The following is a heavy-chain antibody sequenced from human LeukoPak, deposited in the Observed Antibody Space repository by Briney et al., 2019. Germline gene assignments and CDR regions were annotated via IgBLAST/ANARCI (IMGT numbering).Heavy chain of an antibody. V-gene: IGHV1-2*02. CDR2: INPNSGGT. Sequence: ASVKVSCKASGYTFTSYGISWVRQAPGQGLEWMGWINPNSGGTNYAQKFQGRVTMTRDTSISTAYMELSRLRSDDTAVYHCAREGATSAFDIWGQGTMVTVSS. CDR1: GYTFTSYG. D-gene: IGHD1-26*01. J-gene: IGHJ3*02. CDR3: AREGATSAFDI.